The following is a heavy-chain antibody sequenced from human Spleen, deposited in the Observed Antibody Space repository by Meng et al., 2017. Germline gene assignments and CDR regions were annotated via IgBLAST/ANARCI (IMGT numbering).Heavy chain of an antibody. Sequence: QWKLQQWGAGLLKPSETLSLHCVVSGGSFSDYYWSWIRQPPGKGLEWIGEINHSGSTNYNPSLESRATISVDTSQNNLSLKLSSVTAADSAVYYCARGPTTMAHDFDYWGQGTLVTVSS. CDR2: INHSGST. V-gene: IGHV4-34*01. CDR1: GGSFSDYY. D-gene: IGHD4-11*01. CDR3: ARGPTTMAHDFDY. J-gene: IGHJ4*02.